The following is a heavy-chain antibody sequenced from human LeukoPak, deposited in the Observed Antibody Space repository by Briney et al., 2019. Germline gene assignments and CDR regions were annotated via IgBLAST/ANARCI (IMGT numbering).Heavy chain of an antibody. V-gene: IGHV3-23*01. CDR1: GFTFSSYA. D-gene: IGHD1-26*01. CDR3: AKDLSSREDGPAYYYYGMDV. CDR2: ISGSGGST. Sequence: GGSLRLSCAASGFTFSSYAMSWVRQAPGKGLEWVSAISGSGGSTYYADSVKGRFTISGDNSKNTLYLQMNSLRAEDTAVYYCAKDLSSREDGPAYYYYGMDVWGQGTTVTVSS. J-gene: IGHJ6*02.